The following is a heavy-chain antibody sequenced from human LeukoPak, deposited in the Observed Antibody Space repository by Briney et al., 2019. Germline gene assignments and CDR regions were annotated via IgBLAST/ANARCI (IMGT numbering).Heavy chain of an antibody. CDR3: AREIVGTIGFDY. CDR1: GFIFRNCA. Sequence: GGSLRLSCAASGFIFRNCAIHWVRQAPGKGLEWVAITSHDGSFKSYGDSVKGRFTITLSTDNSENTVYLQMNSLRVEDTAVYYCAREIVGTIGFDYWGQGTLVTVSS. D-gene: IGHD1-26*01. CDR2: TSHDGSFK. V-gene: IGHV3-30*04. J-gene: IGHJ4*02.